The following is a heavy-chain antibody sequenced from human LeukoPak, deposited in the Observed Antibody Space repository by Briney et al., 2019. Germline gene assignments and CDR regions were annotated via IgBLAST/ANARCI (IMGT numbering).Heavy chain of an antibody. Sequence: SETLSLTCTVSGGSISSGGYYWSWIRQHPGKGLEWIGYIYYSGSTYYNPSLKGRVTISVDTSKNQFSLKLSSVTAADTAVYYCARDSTVTNIGYCYYGMDVWGQGTTVTVSS. J-gene: IGHJ6*02. CDR1: GGSISSGGYY. V-gene: IGHV4-31*03. D-gene: IGHD4-17*01. CDR2: IYYSGST. CDR3: ARDSTVTNIGYCYYGMDV.